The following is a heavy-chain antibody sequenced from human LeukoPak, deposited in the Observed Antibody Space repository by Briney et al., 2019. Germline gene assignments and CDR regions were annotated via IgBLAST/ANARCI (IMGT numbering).Heavy chain of an antibody. Sequence: SSETLSLTCTVSGGPLSTGDHYWSWVRQFPGKGLEWIGYISYGGSTFYNPSLKSRAAISGDTSKTQFSLKLTSVTAADTAVYYCARDVGGYYYGNLEYWGQGILVTVSS. D-gene: IGHD3-22*01. CDR2: ISYGGST. J-gene: IGHJ4*02. CDR3: ARDVGGYYYGNLEY. CDR1: GGPLSTGDHY. V-gene: IGHV4-31*03.